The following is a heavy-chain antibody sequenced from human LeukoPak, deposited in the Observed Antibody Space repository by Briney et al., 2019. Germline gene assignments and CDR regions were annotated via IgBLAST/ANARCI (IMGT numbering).Heavy chain of an antibody. CDR2: ISYDGSNK. CDR1: GFTFSSYG. J-gene: IGHJ4*02. CDR3: AKVGCSGGSCLDY. D-gene: IGHD2-15*01. Sequence: GGSLRLSCAASGFTFSSYGMHWVRQAPGKGLEWVAVISYDGSNKYYADSVKGRFTISRDNSKSTLYLQMNSLRAEDTAVYYCAKVGCSGGSCLDYWGQGTLVTVSS. V-gene: IGHV3-30*18.